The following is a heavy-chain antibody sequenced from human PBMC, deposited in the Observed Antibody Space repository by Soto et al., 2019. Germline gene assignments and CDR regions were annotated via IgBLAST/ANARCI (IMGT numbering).Heavy chain of an antibody. CDR1: PRTFSGNY. CDR2: IIHSGRS. V-gene: IGHV4-34*08. CDR3: AGRGYSYGIAFVY. D-gene: IGHD5-18*01. J-gene: IGHJ4*02. Sequence: PYETMSLPCSVYPRTFSGNYWNRIRHPPGKGLVWIGYIIHSGRSYVLLSLSGRVTISVGTSWDQFSLKLSSVTAAVTAVYYCAGRGYSYGIAFVYWGQGALVAVSS.